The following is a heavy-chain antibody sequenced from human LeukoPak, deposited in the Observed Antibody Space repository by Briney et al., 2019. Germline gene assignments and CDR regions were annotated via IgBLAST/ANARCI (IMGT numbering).Heavy chain of an antibody. CDR1: GFSLSTSGVG. D-gene: IGHD5-18*01. CDR2: IYWDDDK. Sequence: SGPTLVNPTQTLTLTCTFSGFSLSTSGVGVGWISQPPGKALEWLALIYWDDDKRYSPSLKSRLTITKDTSKNQVVLTMTNTDPVDTATYYCAHHIWDSSEIQGSFDYWGQGTLVTVSS. J-gene: IGHJ4*02. CDR3: AHHIWDSSEIQGSFDY. V-gene: IGHV2-5*02.